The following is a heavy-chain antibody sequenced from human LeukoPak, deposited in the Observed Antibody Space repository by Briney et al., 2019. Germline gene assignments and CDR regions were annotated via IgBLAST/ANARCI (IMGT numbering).Heavy chain of an antibody. V-gene: IGHV3-23*01. CDR2: ISGSGGST. Sequence: GGSLRLSCAASGFTFSSYAMSWVRQAPGKGLEWVSAISGSGGSTYYADSVKGRFTISRDNSKNTLYLQMNSLRAEGTAVYYCAKGNTFGGVIVAAPDYWGQGTLVTVSS. D-gene: IGHD3-16*02. CDR1: GFTFSSYA. CDR3: AKGNTFGGVIVAAPDY. J-gene: IGHJ4*02.